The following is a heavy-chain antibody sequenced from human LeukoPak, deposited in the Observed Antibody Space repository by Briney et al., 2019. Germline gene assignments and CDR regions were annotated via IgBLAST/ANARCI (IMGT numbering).Heavy chain of an antibody. Sequence: PSETLSLTCTVPGGSISSYYWSWIRQPPGKGLEWIGYIYYSGSTNYNPSLKSRVTISVDTSKNQFSLKLSSVTAADTAVYYCAREFRGTYYLWGQGTLVTVSS. CDR1: GGSISSYY. CDR3: AREFRGTYYL. CDR2: IYYSGST. V-gene: IGHV4-59*12. J-gene: IGHJ4*02. D-gene: IGHD1-26*01.